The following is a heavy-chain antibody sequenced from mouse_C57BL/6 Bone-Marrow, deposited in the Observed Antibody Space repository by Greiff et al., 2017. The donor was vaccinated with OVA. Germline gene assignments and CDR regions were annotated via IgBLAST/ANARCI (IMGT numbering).Heavy chain of an antibody. Sequence: QVQLQQPGAELVKPGASVKVSCKASGYTFTSYWMHWVKQRPGQGLEWIGRIHHSDSDTNYNQKFKGKATLTVDKSSSTAYMQLSSLTSEDSAVYYCARSLDGYYVGYFDYWGQGTTLTVSS. V-gene: IGHV1-74*01. D-gene: IGHD2-3*01. J-gene: IGHJ2*01. CDR1: GYTFTSYW. CDR2: IHHSDSDT. CDR3: ARSLDGYYVGYFDY.